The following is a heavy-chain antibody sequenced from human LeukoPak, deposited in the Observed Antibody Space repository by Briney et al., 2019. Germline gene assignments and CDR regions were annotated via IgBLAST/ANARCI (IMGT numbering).Heavy chain of an antibody. Sequence: SETLSLTCTVSGGSIRSSNFYWGWIRQPPGKGLEWIGNIYYSGSTYYNPSLKSRVTISVDTSKNQFSLKLSSVTAADTAVYYCARVVPAAPEYFQYWGQGTLVTVSS. CDR1: GGSIRSSNFY. CDR3: ARVVPAAPEYFQY. J-gene: IGHJ1*01. CDR2: IYYSGST. D-gene: IGHD2-2*01. V-gene: IGHV4-39*01.